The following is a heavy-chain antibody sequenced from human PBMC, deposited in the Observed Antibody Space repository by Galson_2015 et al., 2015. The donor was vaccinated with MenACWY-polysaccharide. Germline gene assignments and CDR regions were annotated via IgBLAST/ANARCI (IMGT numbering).Heavy chain of an antibody. CDR2: VNPDKDTT. Sequence: SVKVSCKASGYTFANSDINWVRQASGQGLEWMGWVNPDKDTTGYAQKFQGRVTMTRDTSTNIAYMELSTLRSEDTALYFCARGRTVRVSGHGVLEYWGQGSLVTVSS. D-gene: IGHD4-11*01. CDR1: GYTFANSD. CDR3: ARGRTVRVSGHGVLEY. V-gene: IGHV1-8*01. J-gene: IGHJ4*02.